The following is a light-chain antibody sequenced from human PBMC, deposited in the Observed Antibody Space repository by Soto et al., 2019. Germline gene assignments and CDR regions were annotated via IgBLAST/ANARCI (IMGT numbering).Light chain of an antibody. V-gene: IGKV3-20*01. J-gene: IGKJ2*01. Sequence: EIVLTQSPGTLSLSPGERATLSCRASQSVSSSYLAWYQQKPGQAPRLLIYGASSRATGIPDRFSGCGSGTDFTLTISRLEPEDLAVYYCQQYGSSPVAFGQGTKLEIK. CDR2: GAS. CDR3: QQYGSSPVA. CDR1: QSVSSSY.